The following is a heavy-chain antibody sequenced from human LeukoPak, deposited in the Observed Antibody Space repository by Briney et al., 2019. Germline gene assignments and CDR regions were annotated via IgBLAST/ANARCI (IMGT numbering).Heavy chain of an antibody. V-gene: IGHV4-34*01. CDR2: INHSGST. CDR1: GGSFSNYY. CDR3: ARGARYSYGYGLGYYFDY. D-gene: IGHD5-18*01. Sequence: SETLSLTCAVYGGSFSNYYWSWIHQPPGKGLEWIGEINHSGSTNYNPSLKSRVTISVDTSKNQFSLKLSSVTAADTAVYYCARGARYSYGYGLGYYFDYWGQGTLVTVSS. J-gene: IGHJ4*02.